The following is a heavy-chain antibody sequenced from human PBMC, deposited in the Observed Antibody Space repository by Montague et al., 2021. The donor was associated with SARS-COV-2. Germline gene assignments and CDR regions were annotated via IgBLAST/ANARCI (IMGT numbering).Heavy chain of an antibody. J-gene: IGHJ4*02. D-gene: IGHD3-22*01. CDR1: GGSMRDYY. V-gene: IGHV4-59*01. Sequence: SETLSLTCTVSGGSMRDYYWSWIRQPPGKGLEWIGYIYYSGSTDYNPSLNSRVTLSLDTSKNQFSLNLRSVTAADTAFYYCARVHYYTGYVDSWGQGTLVSVSS. CDR3: ARVHYYTGYVDS. CDR2: IYYSGST.